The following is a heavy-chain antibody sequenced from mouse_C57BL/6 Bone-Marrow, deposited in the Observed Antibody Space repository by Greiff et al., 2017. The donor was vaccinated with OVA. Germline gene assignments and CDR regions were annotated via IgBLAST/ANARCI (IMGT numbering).Heavy chain of an antibody. D-gene: IGHD2-3*01. CDR3: AHDGYFYYAMDY. Sequence: QVQLQQSGPELVKPGASVKISCKASGYAFSSSWMNWVKQRPGKGLEWIGRIYPGDGDTNYNGKFKGKATLTADKSSSTAYMLLSSLTSEDSAVYFCAHDGYFYYAMDYWGQGTSVTVSS. J-gene: IGHJ4*01. V-gene: IGHV1-82*01. CDR1: GYAFSSSW. CDR2: IYPGDGDT.